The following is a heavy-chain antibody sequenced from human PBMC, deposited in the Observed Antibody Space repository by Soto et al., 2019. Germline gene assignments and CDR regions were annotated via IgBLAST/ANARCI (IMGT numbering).Heavy chain of an antibody. V-gene: IGHV4-61*01. CDR3: ATALGGKTLSFYYFDN. J-gene: IGHJ4*02. D-gene: IGHD1-26*01. CDR1: GGSVNSGSHY. CDR2: ISYSGKT. Sequence: SETLSLPCSVSGGSVNSGSHYWTWIRQPPGKTLEWIGHISYSGKTDFNPSLRSRVTLSRDTSKNQFSLRLTSVTAADTAVYYSATALGGKTLSFYYFDNWCQGTLVTVSS.